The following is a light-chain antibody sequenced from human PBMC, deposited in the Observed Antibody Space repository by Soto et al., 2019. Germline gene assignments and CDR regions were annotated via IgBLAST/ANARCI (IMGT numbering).Light chain of an antibody. J-gene: IGKJ5*01. CDR3: QQYDILPIT. Sequence: DIQMTQSPSSLSASVGDRVTFTCRASQDIGHSLAWYQQKPGKPIQLLIYGASTLHSGVPSRFSGSGSGTHFTFTISSLQTEDIGTYYCQQYDILPITFGRGTRLEI. CDR2: GAS. CDR1: QDIGHS. V-gene: IGKV1-33*01.